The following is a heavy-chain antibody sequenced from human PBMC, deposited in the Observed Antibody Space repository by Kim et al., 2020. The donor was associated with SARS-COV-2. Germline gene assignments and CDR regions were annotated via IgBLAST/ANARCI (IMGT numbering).Heavy chain of an antibody. CDR1: GFTFNTYD. Sequence: GGSLRLSCAASGFTFNTYDMSWLRQAPGKGQECVAVITVKAYTIFYADSVKGRFTISRDDSKNTLYLQMNSLRAEDTAVYYCAKDPLRDRGSWGQGTLVTVSS. CDR3: AKDPLRDRGS. D-gene: IGHD2-21*02. V-gene: IGHV3-23*01. J-gene: IGHJ5*02. CDR2: ITVKAYTI.